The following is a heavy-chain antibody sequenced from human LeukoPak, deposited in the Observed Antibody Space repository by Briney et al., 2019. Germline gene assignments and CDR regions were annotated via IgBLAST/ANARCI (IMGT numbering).Heavy chain of an antibody. V-gene: IGHV3-30-3*01. CDR1: GFTFSSYA. J-gene: IGHJ4*02. CDR2: ISYDGSNK. D-gene: IGHD5-24*01. CDR3: ARETEDGYNYVNY. Sequence: PGGSLRLSCAASGFTFSSYAMHWVRQAPGKGLEWVAVISYDGSNKYYADSVKGRFTISRDNSKSTLYLQMNSLRAEDTAVYYCARETEDGYNYVNYWGQGTLVTVSS.